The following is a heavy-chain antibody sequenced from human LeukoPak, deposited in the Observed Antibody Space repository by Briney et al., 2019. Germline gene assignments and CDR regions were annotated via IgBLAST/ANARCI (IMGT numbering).Heavy chain of an antibody. V-gene: IGHV4-59*01. CDR1: GGSISSYY. CDR3: ARARSYYDSSGYAPYYFDY. D-gene: IGHD3-22*01. J-gene: IGHJ4*02. CDR2: IYYSGST. Sequence: PSETLSLTCTVSGGSISSYYWSWIRQPPGKGLEWIGYIYYSGSTNYNPSLKSRVTISVDTSKNQFSLKLSSVTAADTAVYYCARARSYYDSSGYAPYYFDYWGQGTLVTVSS.